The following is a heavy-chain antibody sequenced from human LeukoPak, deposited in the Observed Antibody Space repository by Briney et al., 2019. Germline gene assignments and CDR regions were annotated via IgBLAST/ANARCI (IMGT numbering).Heavy chain of an antibody. CDR2: LTPNNGVT. D-gene: IGHD3-3*01. CDR1: GYTFTHYG. Sequence: ASVKVSCKASGYTFTHYGVTWVRQAPGQGLEWMGWLTPNNGVTNFAQKFRGRVTMTADTSTSTAYMELSRLRSDDTAVYYCARDPYDFWSGPDPDYWGQGTLVTVSS. V-gene: IGHV1-18*01. CDR3: ARDPYDFWSGPDPDY. J-gene: IGHJ4*02.